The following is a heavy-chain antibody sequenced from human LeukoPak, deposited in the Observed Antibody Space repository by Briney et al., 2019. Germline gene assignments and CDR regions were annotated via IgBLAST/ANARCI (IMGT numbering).Heavy chain of an antibody. V-gene: IGHV1-18*01. J-gene: IGHJ4*02. Sequence: ASVKVSCKASGYTFTSYGISWVRQAPGQGLEWMGWISAYNGNTNYAQKLQGRVTMTTDTSTSTAYMELRSLRSDDTAVYYCVAIRGFGELLYPRGWGQGTLVTVS. CDR3: VAIRGFGELLYPRG. CDR1: GYTFTSYG. D-gene: IGHD3-10*01. CDR2: ISAYNGNT.